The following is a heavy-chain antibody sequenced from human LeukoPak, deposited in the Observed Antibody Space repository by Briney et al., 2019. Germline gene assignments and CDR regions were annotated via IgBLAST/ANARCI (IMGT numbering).Heavy chain of an antibody. V-gene: IGHV3-30*18. CDR1: GFTFSSYG. Sequence: GGSLRLSCAASGFTFSSYGMHWVRQAPGKGLEWVAVISYDGSNKYYADSVKGRFTISRDNSKNTLYLQMNSLRAEDAAVYYCAKGVNYYDSSGYSLDAFDIWGQGTMDTVSS. CDR3: AKGVNYYDSSGYSLDAFDI. J-gene: IGHJ3*02. D-gene: IGHD3-22*01. CDR2: ISYDGSNK.